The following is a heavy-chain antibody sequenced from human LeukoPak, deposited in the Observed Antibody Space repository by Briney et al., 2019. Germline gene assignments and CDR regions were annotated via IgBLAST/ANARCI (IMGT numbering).Heavy chain of an antibody. CDR3: AVAGVRYYDSSGLHAFDF. V-gene: IGHV4-39*01. CDR1: GGSISSRSHC. D-gene: IGHD3-22*01. J-gene: IGHJ3*01. Sequence: SETLSLTCTVSGGSISSRSHCWGWIRQPPGKGLEWIGTMFYSGSTYYNPSPKSRVAISVDTSENQFSLELNSVTAADTAVYYCAVAGVRYYDSSGLHAFDFWGRGTMVTVSS. CDR2: MFYSGST.